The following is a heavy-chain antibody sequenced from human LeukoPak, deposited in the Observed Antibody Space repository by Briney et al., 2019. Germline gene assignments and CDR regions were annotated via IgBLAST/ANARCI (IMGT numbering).Heavy chain of an antibody. V-gene: IGHV3-7*01. J-gene: IGHJ4*02. CDR1: AFSFSSHW. Sequence: GGSLRLSCAASAFSFSSHWMSWVRQAPGKGLEWVANINQDGREKQYVDSVKGRFTISRDNAKNSLYLQMNSLRAEDTAVYYCTRDGVRDGLYFDYWGQGTLVTVSS. CDR2: INQDGREK. CDR3: TRDGVRDGLYFDY. D-gene: IGHD5-24*01.